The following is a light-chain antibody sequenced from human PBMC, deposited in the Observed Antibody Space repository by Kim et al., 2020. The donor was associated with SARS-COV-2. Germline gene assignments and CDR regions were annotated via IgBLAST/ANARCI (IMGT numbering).Light chain of an antibody. Sequence: PGQTASITCSGDKLGDKYACWYQQKPGQSPVLVIYQDSKRPSGIPERFSGSNSGNTATLTISGTQAMDEADYYCQAWDSSTSAVVFGGGTQLTVL. CDR2: QDS. CDR1: KLGDKY. V-gene: IGLV3-1*01. CDR3: QAWDSSTSAVV. J-gene: IGLJ2*01.